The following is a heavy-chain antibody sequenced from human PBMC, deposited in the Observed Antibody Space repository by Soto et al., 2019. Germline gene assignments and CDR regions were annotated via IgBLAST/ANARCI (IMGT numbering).Heavy chain of an antibody. CDR1: GFTFRTYW. V-gene: IGHV3-74*01. Sequence: EVQLVESGGGLVQPGGSLRLSCAASGFTFRTYWMHWVRQAPGKGLVWVSRINPDGGSTNYVDSVKGRFTISRDNAKNTLYLQMNSLRDEDTAVYFCASYATHTYNSYYGMDVWGQGTTVTVSS. CDR3: ASYATHTYNSYYGMDV. CDR2: INPDGGST. D-gene: IGHD2-2*01. J-gene: IGHJ6*02.